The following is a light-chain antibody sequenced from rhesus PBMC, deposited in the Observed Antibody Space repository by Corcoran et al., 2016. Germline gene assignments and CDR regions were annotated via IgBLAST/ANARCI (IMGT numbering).Light chain of an antibody. CDR1: QGITND. CDR2: EAS. CDR3: QHYYSTPVT. J-gene: IGKJ3*01. V-gene: IGKV1-25*01. Sequence: DIQMTQSPSSLSASVGDRVTITCRASQGITNDLAWYQQKPGETPKLLIYEASSLQSGIPSRFSGSGSGTDFTTTISSLQSEDFATYYCQHYYSTPVTFGPGTKLDIK.